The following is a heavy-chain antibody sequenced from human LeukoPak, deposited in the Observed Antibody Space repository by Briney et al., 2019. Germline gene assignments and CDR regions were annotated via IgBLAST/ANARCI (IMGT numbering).Heavy chain of an antibody. CDR3: ARSAPLRFLDY. Sequence: SETLSLTCNVSGASIISGRNYWAWIRQSPGKGLEWIGSIYYSGSSYYNPSLQSRVTISVDTSKNQFSLKLSSVTAADTAVYYCARSAPLRFLDYWGQGTLVTVSS. V-gene: IGHV4-39*01. D-gene: IGHD3-3*01. CDR1: GASIISGRNY. CDR2: IYYSGSS. J-gene: IGHJ4*02.